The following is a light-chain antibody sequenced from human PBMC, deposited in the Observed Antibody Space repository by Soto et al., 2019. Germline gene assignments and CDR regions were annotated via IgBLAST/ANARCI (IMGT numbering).Light chain of an antibody. V-gene: IGLV2-14*01. Sequence: QSVLTQPASVSGSPGQSITISCTGTSSDVGGYNYVSWYQQHPGKAPKLMIYDVSNRPSGVSNRFSGSKSGNTASLTISGLQAEDEADYYFFSYTRGSTDIYAIAIKVTFL. CDR2: DVS. J-gene: IGLJ1*01. CDR3: FSYTRGSTDI. CDR1: SSDVGGYNY.